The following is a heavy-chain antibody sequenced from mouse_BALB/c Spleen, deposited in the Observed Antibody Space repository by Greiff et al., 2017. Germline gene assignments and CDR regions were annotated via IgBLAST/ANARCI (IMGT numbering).Heavy chain of an antibody. Sequence: EVHLVESGGGLVKPGGSLKLSCAASGFTFSSYTMSWVRQTPEKRLEWVATISSGGSYTYYPDSVKGRFTISRDNAKNTLYLQMSSLKSEDTAMYYCTRDGHGAMDYWGQGTSVTVSS. CDR2: ISSGGSYT. J-gene: IGHJ4*01. CDR1: GFTFSSYT. V-gene: IGHV5-6-4*01. CDR3: TRDGHGAMDY.